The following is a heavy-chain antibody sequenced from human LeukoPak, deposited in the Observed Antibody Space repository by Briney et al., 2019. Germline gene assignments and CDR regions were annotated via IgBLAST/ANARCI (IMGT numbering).Heavy chain of an antibody. CDR1: GFTFSSYE. CDR3: ASGYTYPLN. J-gene: IGHJ4*02. CDR2: ISSSGSTI. V-gene: IGHV3-48*03. Sequence: GGSLRLSCAASGFTFSSYEMNWVRQAPGKGLEWVSYISSSGSTIYYADSAKGRFTISRDNAKNSLYLQMNSLRAEDTAVYYCASGYTYPLNWGQGTLVTVSS. D-gene: IGHD5-24*01.